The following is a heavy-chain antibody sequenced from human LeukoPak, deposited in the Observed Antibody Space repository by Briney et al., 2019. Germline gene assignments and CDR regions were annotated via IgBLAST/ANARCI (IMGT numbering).Heavy chain of an antibody. CDR3: AKRYSSGWYMDV. CDR1: GFTFSSFW. D-gene: IGHD6-19*01. V-gene: IGHV3-74*01. CDR2: LNSDGSST. J-gene: IGHJ6*03. Sequence: GGSLRLSCAASGFTFSSFWMHWVRQVPGKWLVWVSGLNSDGSSTSYADSVKGRFTISRDNAKNTLYLQMNSLRAEDTAVYYCAKRYSSGWYMDVWGKGTTVTVSS.